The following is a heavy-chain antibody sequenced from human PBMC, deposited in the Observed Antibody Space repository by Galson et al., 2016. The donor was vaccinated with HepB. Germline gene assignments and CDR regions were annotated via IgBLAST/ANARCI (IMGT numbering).Heavy chain of an antibody. V-gene: IGHV3-9*01. Sequence: SLRLSCAASGFTFDDYAMHWVRQAPGKGLEWVSGISWNSGDIGYADSVKGRFTISRDNANNSLYLQMNNLRTEDTALYYCAKDILELHVADSWGQGAPVTVSS. CDR2: ISWNSGDI. J-gene: IGHJ5*01. CDR3: AKDILELHVADS. CDR1: GFTFDDYA. D-gene: IGHD3-10*01.